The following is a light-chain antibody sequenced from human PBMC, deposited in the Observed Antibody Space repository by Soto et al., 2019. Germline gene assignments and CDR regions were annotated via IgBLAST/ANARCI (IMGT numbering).Light chain of an antibody. J-gene: IGKJ1*01. V-gene: IGKV3-20*01. CDR3: QQYASSVA. CDR1: QSFSSTF. CDR2: GAS. Sequence: PGDRATLSCRASQSFSSTFFAWYQQKPGQAPRLLIYGASSRATGIPDRFSGSGSGTDFTLTISRLEPEDFAVYYCQQYASSVAFGQGTKVETK.